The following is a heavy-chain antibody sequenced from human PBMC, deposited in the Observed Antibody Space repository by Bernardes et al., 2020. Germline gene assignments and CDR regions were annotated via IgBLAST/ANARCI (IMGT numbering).Heavy chain of an antibody. CDR2: IIPIFGTA. D-gene: IGHD3-3*01. Sequence: SVKVSCKASGGTFSSYAISWVRQAPGQGLEWMGGIIPIFGTANYAQKFQGRVTITADESTSTAYMELSSLRSEDTAVYYCARDRDFWSGYYTGWFDPWGQGTLVTVSS. J-gene: IGHJ5*02. CDR1: GGTFSSYA. CDR3: ARDRDFWSGYYTGWFDP. V-gene: IGHV1-69*13.